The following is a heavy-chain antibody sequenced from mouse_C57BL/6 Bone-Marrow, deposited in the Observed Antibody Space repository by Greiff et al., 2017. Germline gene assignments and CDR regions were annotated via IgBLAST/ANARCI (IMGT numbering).Heavy chain of an antibody. V-gene: IGHV15-2*01. J-gene: IGHJ1*03. CDR3: ARKLGKGYFDF. Sequence: VQLQQSGSELRSPGSSVKLSCKDFDSEVFPIAYMSWVRQKPGHGFEWIGGILPSIGRTIYGEKFEDKATLDADTLSNTAYLEINSLSSKDSAIYYCARKLGKGYFDFWGTGTTVTVSS. CDR2: ILPSIGRT. CDR1: DSEVFPIAY. D-gene: IGHD4-1*01.